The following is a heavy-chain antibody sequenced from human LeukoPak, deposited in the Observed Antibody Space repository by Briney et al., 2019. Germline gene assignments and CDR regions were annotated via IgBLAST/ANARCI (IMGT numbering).Heavy chain of an antibody. CDR3: ARGGVGATFDY. D-gene: IGHD1-26*01. CDR2: IYTSGST. J-gene: IGHJ4*02. Sequence: SETLSLTCTVSGGSISSYYWSWIRQPPGKGLEWIGYIYTSGSTNYNPSLKSRVTISVDTSKNQFSLKLSSVTAADTAVYYCARGGVGATFDYWGQGTLVTVSS. V-gene: IGHV4-4*09. CDR1: GGSISSYY.